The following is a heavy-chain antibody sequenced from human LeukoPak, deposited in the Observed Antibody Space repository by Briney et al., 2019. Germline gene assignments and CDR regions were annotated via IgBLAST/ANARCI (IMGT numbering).Heavy chain of an antibody. CDR3: ARVTQTDYDFDY. Sequence: GASVKVSCKASGYTFRSFGISWVRQAPGQGLEWMGWISAYNGNTDYAQKLQGRVTMTTDTSTSTAYMELRSLRSDDTAVYYCARVTQTDYDFDYWGQGTLVTVSS. CDR1: GYTFRSFG. J-gene: IGHJ4*02. D-gene: IGHD4-17*01. V-gene: IGHV1-18*01. CDR2: ISAYNGNT.